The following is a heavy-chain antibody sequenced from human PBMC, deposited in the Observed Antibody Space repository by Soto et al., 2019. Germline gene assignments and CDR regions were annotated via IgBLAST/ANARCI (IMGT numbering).Heavy chain of an antibody. CDR2: ITSSGSAI. Sequence: QAQLVESGGGLVKPGGSLRLSCAASEFSFSDYYMSWIRQAPGKGLEWVAYITSSGSAIYYADSVKGRFTVSCDNAKKSLSLQMSRLRVDGMAVYNCTRGHRQRRDIQHWGQGTLVTVTS. CDR1: EFSFSDYY. V-gene: IGHV3-11*01. CDR3: TRGHRQRRDIQH. D-gene: IGHD6-25*01. J-gene: IGHJ1*01.